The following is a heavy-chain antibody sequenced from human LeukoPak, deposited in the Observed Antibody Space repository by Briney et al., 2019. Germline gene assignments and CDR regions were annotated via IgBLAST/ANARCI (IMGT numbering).Heavy chain of an antibody. J-gene: IGHJ4*02. CDR2: SRNKLNNYTI. D-gene: IGHD4-23*01. CDR1: GFTLSDQY. Sequence: GGSLRLSCAASGFTLSDQYMDWVRQAPGKGLEWVGRSRNKLNNYTIEYAASVKGRFTISRDDSKNSLYLQMNSLKTEDTAVYYCSRVVYDGNRRGVDWGQGTLVTVSS. V-gene: IGHV3-72*01. CDR3: SRVVYDGNRRGVD.